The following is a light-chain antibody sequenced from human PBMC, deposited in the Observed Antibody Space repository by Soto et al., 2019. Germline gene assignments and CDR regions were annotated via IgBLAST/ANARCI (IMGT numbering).Light chain of an antibody. CDR2: EVL. CDR1: MRDVGAYNL. Sequence: QSALPQPASVSGSAGQSITLSCSGTMRDVGAYNLVSWYQQHPGTAPKLIMYEVLNRPSGITSRFSGSRSDNTAPQTISGLQSEDEGYYYCRPYTARSTLVFGGGTKVTVL. V-gene: IGLV2-14*01. CDR3: RPYTARSTLV. J-gene: IGLJ3*02.